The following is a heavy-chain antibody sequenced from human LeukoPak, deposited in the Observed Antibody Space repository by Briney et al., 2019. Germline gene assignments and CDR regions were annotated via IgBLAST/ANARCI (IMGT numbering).Heavy chain of an antibody. J-gene: IGHJ6*02. CDR1: GGSISSGGYS. D-gene: IGHD1-14*01. CDR3: ARSDLRRNRYYYGMDV. Sequence: PSETLSLTCAVSGGSISSGGYSWSWIRQPPGKGLEWIGYIYHSGSTYYNPSPKSRVTISVDRSKNQFSLKLSSVTAADTAVYYCARSDLRRNRYYYGMDVWGQGTTVTVSS. CDR2: IYHSGST. V-gene: IGHV4-30-2*01.